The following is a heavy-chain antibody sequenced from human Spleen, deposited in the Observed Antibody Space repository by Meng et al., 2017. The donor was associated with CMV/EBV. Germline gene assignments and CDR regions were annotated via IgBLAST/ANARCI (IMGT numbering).Heavy chain of an antibody. CDR1: GFTFSNYW. V-gene: IGHV4-59*01. CDR3: ASTAVGDYRLQVH. J-gene: IGHJ4*02. CDR2: VYFTGTT. Sequence: LSCAASGFTFSNYWMSWVRQAPGKGLEWIGYVYFTGTTKYNASLRRRVSISIDTSKNQFFLNVSSVTTADTAVYYCASTAVGDYRLQVHWGPGTLVTVSS. D-gene: IGHD4-17*01.